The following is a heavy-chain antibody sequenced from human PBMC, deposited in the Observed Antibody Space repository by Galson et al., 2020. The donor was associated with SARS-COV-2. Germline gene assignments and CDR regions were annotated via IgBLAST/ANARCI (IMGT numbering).Heavy chain of an antibody. J-gene: IGHJ6*02. Sequence: GGSLRLSCAASGFTFSSYGMHWVRQAPGKGLEWVAVISYDGSNKYYADSVKGRFTISRDNSKNTLYLQMNSLRAEDTAVYYCAKVRSSGWLVRGYGMDVWGQGTTVTVSS. V-gene: IGHV3-30*18. CDR3: AKVRSSGWLVRGYGMDV. CDR1: GFTFSSYG. D-gene: IGHD6-19*01. CDR2: ISYDGSNK.